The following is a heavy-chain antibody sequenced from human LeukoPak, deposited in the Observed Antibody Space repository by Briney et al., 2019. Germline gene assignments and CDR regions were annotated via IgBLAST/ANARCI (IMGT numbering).Heavy chain of an antibody. Sequence: GGSLRLSCAASGFTFSSYSMSWVRQAPGKGLEWVSSISSTSNYIFYADSVKGRFTISRDNAKNSLYLQMNNLRGEDTAIYYCARDAGNSGYGCDLWGQGTLVTVSS. CDR2: ISSTSNYI. J-gene: IGHJ5*02. V-gene: IGHV3-21*01. CDR1: GFTFSSYS. D-gene: IGHD5-12*01. CDR3: ARDAGNSGYGCDL.